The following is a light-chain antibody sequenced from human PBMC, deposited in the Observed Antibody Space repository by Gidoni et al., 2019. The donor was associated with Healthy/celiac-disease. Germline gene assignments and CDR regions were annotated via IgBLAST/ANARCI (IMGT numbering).Light chain of an antibody. Sequence: SYELTQPPSVSVTPGQTASITCSGDKLGDKYACWYQQKPGQSPVLVIYQDSKRPSGIPDRFSGSNSGNTATLTISGTQAMDEADYYCQAWDSSTAVFGGGTKLPVL. CDR1: KLGDKY. CDR2: QDS. J-gene: IGLJ3*02. V-gene: IGLV3-1*01. CDR3: QAWDSSTAV.